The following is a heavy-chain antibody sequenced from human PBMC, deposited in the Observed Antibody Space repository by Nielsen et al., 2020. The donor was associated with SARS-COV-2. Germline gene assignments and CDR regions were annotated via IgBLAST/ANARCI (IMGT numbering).Heavy chain of an antibody. CDR3: AKRRAVFMLTFGGEGAMDV. D-gene: IGHD3-16*01. CDR2: ISYDGSNK. Sequence: GGSLRLSCAASGFTFSSYAMHWVRQAPGKGLEWVAVISYDGSNKYYADSVKGRFTISRDNSKNTVYLQMNSLSVEDTAVYYCAKRRAVFMLTFGGEGAMDVWGQGTTVSVSS. J-gene: IGHJ6*02. V-gene: IGHV3-30*04. CDR1: GFTFSSYA.